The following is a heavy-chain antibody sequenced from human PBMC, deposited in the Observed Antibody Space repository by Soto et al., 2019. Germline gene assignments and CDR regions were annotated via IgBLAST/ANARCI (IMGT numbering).Heavy chain of an antibody. V-gene: IGHV1-69*02. Sequence: ASVKVSCKASGGTFSSYTISWVRQAPGQGLEWMGRIIPILGIANYAQKFQGRVTITADKSTSTAYMELSSLRSEDTAVYYCAVRFSTSLLLLDYWGQGTLVTVSS. CDR1: GGTFSSYT. CDR2: IIPILGIA. D-gene: IGHD2-2*01. J-gene: IGHJ4*02. CDR3: AVRFSTSLLLLDY.